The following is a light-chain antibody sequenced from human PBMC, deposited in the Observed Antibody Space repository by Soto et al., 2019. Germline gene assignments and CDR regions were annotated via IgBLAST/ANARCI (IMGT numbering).Light chain of an antibody. CDR3: LEANSFPLT. Sequence: DIQMTQSPSSVSASVGDRVSITCRASQGISNWLAWYQQKPGRAPKLLIYTGSSLQSGVPSRFSGTGSGTDFTLTISSLQPDDVATYNCLEANSFPLTFGGGTKAEIK. V-gene: IGKV1-12*01. J-gene: IGKJ4*01. CDR1: QGISNW. CDR2: TGS.